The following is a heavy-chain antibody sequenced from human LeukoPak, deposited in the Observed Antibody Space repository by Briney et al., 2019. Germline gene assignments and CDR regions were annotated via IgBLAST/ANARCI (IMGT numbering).Heavy chain of an antibody. J-gene: IGHJ4*02. Sequence: GGSLRLSCAASGFTFSSYLMHWVRQAPGKRLVWVSRINSDGSSTSYADSVKGRFTISRGNAKNTLYLQMNSLRAEDTAVYYCARERIAGLDYWGQGTLVTVSS. D-gene: IGHD6-13*01. CDR3: ARERIAGLDY. V-gene: IGHV3-74*01. CDR1: GFTFSSYL. CDR2: INSDGSST.